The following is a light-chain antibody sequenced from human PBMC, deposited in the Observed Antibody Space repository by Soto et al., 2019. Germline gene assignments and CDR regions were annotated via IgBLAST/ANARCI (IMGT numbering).Light chain of an antibody. V-gene: IGLV2-23*01. CDR3: CSYAGHSTYV. CDR2: EDT. J-gene: IGLJ1*01. Sequence: QSALTQPASVSGSPGQSITISCTGSSSDFGSYNLVSWYQQHPGKVPKLIIYEDTKRPSGVSNRFSGSTSDNTPSLTISGLQADDEADYYCCSYAGHSTYVFAAGTKLTVL. CDR1: SSDFGSYNL.